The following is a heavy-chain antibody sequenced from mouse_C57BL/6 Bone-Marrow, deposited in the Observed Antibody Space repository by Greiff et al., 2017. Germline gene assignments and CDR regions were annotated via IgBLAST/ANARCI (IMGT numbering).Heavy chain of an antibody. Sequence: VHVKQSGPELVKPGASVKMSCKASGYTFTDYNIHWVKQSHGKSLEWIGYINPYNGGTSYNQKFKGKATLTVNKSSSTAYMELRSLTSEESAVYYCAGFAYWGQGTLVTVSA. CDR3: AGFAY. CDR1: GYTFTDYN. CDR2: INPYNGGT. V-gene: IGHV1-22*01. J-gene: IGHJ3*01.